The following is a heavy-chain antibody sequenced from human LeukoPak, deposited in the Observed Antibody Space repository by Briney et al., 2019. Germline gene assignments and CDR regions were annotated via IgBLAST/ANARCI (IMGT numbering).Heavy chain of an antibody. CDR1: GFTFNNYW. D-gene: IGHD3-10*01. V-gene: IGHV3-74*01. J-gene: IGHJ4*02. CDR2: IDTDGSST. Sequence: PGGSLRLSCTASGFTFNNYWMHWVRQAPGKGLVWVSRIDTDGSSTIYADFVKGRFTISRDNAKNSLYLQMNSLRAEDTAVYYCARSEKSDGDGLEYWGQGTLVTVSS. CDR3: ARSEKSDGDGLEY.